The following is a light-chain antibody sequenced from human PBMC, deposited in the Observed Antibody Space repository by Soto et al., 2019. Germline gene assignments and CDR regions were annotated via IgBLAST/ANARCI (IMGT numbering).Light chain of an antibody. J-gene: IGKJ1*01. CDR3: QQRSNWPPTWT. V-gene: IGKV3-11*01. CDR1: QSVGSY. Sequence: EIVLTQSPATLSLSPGERATLSCRASQSVGSYLAWYQHKPGQPPRLLIYDASNRATGIPARFSGSGSGTDFTXXXXXXEPEDFAVYYCQQRSNWPPTWTFGQGTKVEIK. CDR2: DAS.